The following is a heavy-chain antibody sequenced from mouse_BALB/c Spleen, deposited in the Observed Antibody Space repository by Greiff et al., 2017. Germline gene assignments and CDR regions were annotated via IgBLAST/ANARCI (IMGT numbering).Heavy chain of an antibody. CDR2: INPGSGGT. V-gene: IGHV1-54*03. D-gene: IGHD2-1*01. CDR1: GYAFTNYL. Sequence: QVQLQQSGAELVRPGTSVKVSCKASGYAFTNYLIEWVKQRPGQGLEWIGVINPGSGGTNYNEKFKGKATLTAAKSSNTAYMQLSSLTSDDSAVYFCARSGDGNYGFAYWGQGTLVTVSA. J-gene: IGHJ3*01. CDR3: ARSGDGNYGFAY.